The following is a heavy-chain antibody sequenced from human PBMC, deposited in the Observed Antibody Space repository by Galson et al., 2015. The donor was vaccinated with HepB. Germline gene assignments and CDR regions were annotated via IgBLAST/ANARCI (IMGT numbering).Heavy chain of an antibody. D-gene: IGHD3-22*01. CDR1: GFTFSIYS. V-gene: IGHV3-21*01. CDR3: ARHKNYYDSSGYYHDDGFDI. J-gene: IGHJ3*02. CDR2: ISATSTYI. Sequence: SLRLSCAASGFTFSIYSMNWVRPAPGKGLEWVSSISATSTYIYYADSVKGRFTISRDNAKNSLNLQTNSLRAEDTAVYYCARHKNYYDSSGYYHDDGFDIWGQRTVVTVSS.